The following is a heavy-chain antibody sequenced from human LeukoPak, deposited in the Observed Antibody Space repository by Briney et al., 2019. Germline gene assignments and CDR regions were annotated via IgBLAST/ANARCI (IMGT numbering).Heavy chain of an antibody. D-gene: IGHD6-13*01. CDR2: IHPSGST. CDR3: ARVWYSSSLNRYYFDY. J-gene: IGHJ4*02. Sequence: SETLSLTCTVSGGSISGYYCSWIRQPAGKGLEWIVRIHPSGSTNYNPSPESRVTISVDLSKHQFSLRLSSVTAADTAVYYCARVWYSSSLNRYYFDYWGQGTLVTVSS. V-gene: IGHV4-4*07. CDR1: GGSISGYY.